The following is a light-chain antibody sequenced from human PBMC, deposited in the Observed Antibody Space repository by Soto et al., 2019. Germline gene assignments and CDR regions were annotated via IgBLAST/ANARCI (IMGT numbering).Light chain of an antibody. V-gene: IGKV1-5*01. J-gene: IGKJ5*01. CDR2: DAS. CDR3: QQYSTYPIT. Sequence: DIQMTQSPSTLSASVGDRVTITCRASQSISSWVAWYQQKPGKAPKLLIYDASSLESGVPSRFSGSGSGTEFTLTISSLQPDDFATYYCQQYSTYPITFGQGTRLEIK. CDR1: QSISSW.